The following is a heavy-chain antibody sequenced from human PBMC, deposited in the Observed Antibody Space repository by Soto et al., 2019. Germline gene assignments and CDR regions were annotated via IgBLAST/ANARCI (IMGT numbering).Heavy chain of an antibody. J-gene: IGHJ4*02. D-gene: IGHD4-17*01. Sequence: EVQLVESGGGLVQPGGSLRLSCAASGFSVSDNHMSWVRQAPGKGLEWVSLIYMSDSTYYADSVKGRFTISRDTSRNTLYLQMNSLRPEDTAVYYCARDPPGTDGAFDYWGQGILVTVSS. V-gene: IGHV3-66*01. CDR1: GFSVSDNH. CDR3: ARDPPGTDGAFDY. CDR2: IYMSDST.